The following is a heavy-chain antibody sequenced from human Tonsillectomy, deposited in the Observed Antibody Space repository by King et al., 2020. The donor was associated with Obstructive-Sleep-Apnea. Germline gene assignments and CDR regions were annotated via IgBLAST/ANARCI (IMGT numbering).Heavy chain of an antibody. CDR2: ISGSGGST. D-gene: IGHD3-22*01. CDR3: AKDPNYYESKGFIEVPYFDY. V-gene: IGHV3-23*04. J-gene: IGHJ4*02. CDR1: GFTFSSYA. Sequence: DVQLVESGGDLVQPGGSLRLSCAASGFTFSSYAMSWVRQAPGKGLEWVSGISGSGGSTYHADSVKGRFTISRDNSKNTLYLQMNSLRAEDTAVYYFAKDPNYYESKGFIEVPYFDYWGQGTLVTVSS.